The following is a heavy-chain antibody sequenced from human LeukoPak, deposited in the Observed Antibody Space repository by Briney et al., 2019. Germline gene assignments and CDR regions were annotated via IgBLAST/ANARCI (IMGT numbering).Heavy chain of an antibody. V-gene: IGHV3-74*03. CDR3: ESRSNKKNFTNRHFDF. CDR1: GFTFSRDW. CDR2: ISDDGSIT. D-gene: IGHD1-14*01. Sequence: GGSLRLSCAASGFTFSRDWMHWVRQAPVKGLVWVSRISDDGSITTYADSVQGRFTISRDNAKSTVFLQMNSLRVEYTAVYLCESRSNKKNFTNRHFDFGARESWSPSPQ. J-gene: IGHJ4*02.